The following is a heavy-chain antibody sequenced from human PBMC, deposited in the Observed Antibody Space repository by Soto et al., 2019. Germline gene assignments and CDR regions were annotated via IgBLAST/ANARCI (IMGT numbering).Heavy chain of an antibody. CDR1: GFTVSSNY. CDR2: ISGSGGST. V-gene: IGHV3-23*01. D-gene: IGHD1-1*01. CDR3: AKDYWNHPCFDY. Sequence: GGSLRLSCAASGFTVSSNYMSWVRQAPGKGLEWVSAISGSGGSTYYADSVKGRFTISRDNSKNTLYLQMNSLRAEDTAVYYCAKDYWNHPCFDYWGQATLVTVSS. J-gene: IGHJ4*02.